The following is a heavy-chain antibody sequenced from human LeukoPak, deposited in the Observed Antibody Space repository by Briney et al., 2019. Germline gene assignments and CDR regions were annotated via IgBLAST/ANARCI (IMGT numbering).Heavy chain of an antibody. CDR2: IYSGGST. J-gene: IGHJ3*02. Sequence: GGSLRLSCAASGFTFDDYAMHWVRQAPGKGLEWVSVIYSGGSTYYADSVKGRFTISRDNSKNTLYLQMNSLRAEDTAVYYCARENGDNDAFDIWGQGTMVTVSS. V-gene: IGHV3-66*01. CDR3: ARENGDNDAFDI. D-gene: IGHD4-17*01. CDR1: GFTFDDYA.